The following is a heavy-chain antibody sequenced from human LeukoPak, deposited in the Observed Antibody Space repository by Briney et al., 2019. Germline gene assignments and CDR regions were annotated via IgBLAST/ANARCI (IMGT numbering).Heavy chain of an antibody. CDR1: GYTFTGYY. V-gene: IGHV1-2*02. CDR2: INPNIGVT. J-gene: IGHJ4*02. CDR3: ARGLHYDYVWGTYRNYYFEY. Sequence: GASVKVSCQASGYTFTGYYLHWVRQAPGQGLEWMGWINPNIGVTDYAQNFQGRFTMTRDTSINTAYMELSILRSDDTAVYYCARGLHYDYVWGTYRNYYFEYWGQGTLLTVSS. D-gene: IGHD3-16*02.